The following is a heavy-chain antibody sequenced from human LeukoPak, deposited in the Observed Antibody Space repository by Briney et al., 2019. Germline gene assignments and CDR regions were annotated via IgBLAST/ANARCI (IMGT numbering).Heavy chain of an antibody. CDR3: ARDRISAISRGWFDP. V-gene: IGHV3-9*01. Sequence: GGSLRLSCAASGFTFGDYAMHWVRQAPGKGLEWVSRIGWNSGSIAYADSVKGRFTISRDNAKNSLYLQMNSLRAEDAAVYYCARDRISAISRGWFDPWGQGTLVTVSS. CDR2: IGWNSGSI. D-gene: IGHD2-21*01. CDR1: GFTFGDYA. J-gene: IGHJ5*02.